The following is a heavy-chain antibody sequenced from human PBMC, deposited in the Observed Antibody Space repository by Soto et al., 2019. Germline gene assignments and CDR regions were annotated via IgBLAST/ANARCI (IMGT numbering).Heavy chain of an antibody. CDR1: GFTFSSYW. D-gene: IGHD2-21*01. CDR2: IQYAGSDT. J-gene: IGHJ2*01. V-gene: IGHV3-74*01. CDR3: AREGTVASLDI. Sequence: EVQLVESGGGLVQPGGSLRVSCAASGFTFSSYWMHWFRQAPGKGLVWVSRIQYAGSDTSYADSVKGRFTISRDNAKNTLYLQMDSLGVEDTAVYFCAREGTVASLDIWGRGTLVTVSS.